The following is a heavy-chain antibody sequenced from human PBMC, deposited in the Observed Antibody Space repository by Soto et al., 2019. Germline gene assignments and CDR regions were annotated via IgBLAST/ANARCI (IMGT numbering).Heavy chain of an antibody. J-gene: IGHJ6*02. CDR2: ISAGGSDQ. D-gene: IGHD6-13*01. V-gene: IGHV3-30-3*01. CDR1: GFTFSGYA. Sequence: QVQLVESGGGVVQPGRSLRLSCAASGFTFSGYAMHWVRQAPGKGLEWVAVISAGGSDQYYADSVKGRFTISRDNSKSTLYLQMNSPRGEDTGVYYFASDLGPAVTAVRYYGIDVWGQGTTVTVSS. CDR3: ASDLGPAVTAVRYYGIDV.